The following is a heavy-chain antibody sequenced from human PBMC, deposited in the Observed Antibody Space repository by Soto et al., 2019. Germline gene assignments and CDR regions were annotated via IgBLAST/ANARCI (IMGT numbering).Heavy chain of an antibody. CDR3: ASSNIAAAGFYYYGMDV. Sequence: SETLSLTCTVSVGSISSYYWSWIRQPPGKGLEWIGYIYYSGSTNYNPSLKSRVTISVDTSKNQFSLKLSSVTAADTAVYYCASSNIAAAGFYYYGMDVWGRGTTVTVSS. D-gene: IGHD6-13*01. J-gene: IGHJ6*02. CDR1: VGSISSYY. CDR2: IYYSGST. V-gene: IGHV4-59*01.